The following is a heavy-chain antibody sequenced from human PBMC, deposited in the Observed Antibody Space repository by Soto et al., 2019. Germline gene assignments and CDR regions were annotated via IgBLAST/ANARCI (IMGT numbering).Heavy chain of an antibody. Sequence: ASVKVSCKASGYSFTDYHIHWVRQAPGQGLEWLGRINPKSGGTSTAQKFQGWVTMTTDTSISTASMELTRLTSDDTAIYYCARGDSTDCSNGVCSFFYNHDMDVWGPGPTLTL. CDR2: INPKSGGT. CDR3: ARGDSTDCSNGVCSFFYNHDMDV. J-gene: IGHJ6*02. V-gene: IGHV1-2*04. CDR1: GYSFTDYH. D-gene: IGHD2-8*01.